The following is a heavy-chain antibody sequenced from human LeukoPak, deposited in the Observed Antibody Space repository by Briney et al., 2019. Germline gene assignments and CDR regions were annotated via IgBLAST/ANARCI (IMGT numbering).Heavy chain of an antibody. J-gene: IGHJ4*02. D-gene: IGHD6-6*01. CDR2: IYYSGST. V-gene: IGHV4-39*01. Sequence: SGTLSLTCTVSGGSISSSSYYWGWIRQPPGKGLEWIGSIYYSGSTYYNPSLKSRVTISVDTSKNQFSLKLSSVTAADTAVYYCARLDAGIAARLSWWYYFDYWGQGTLVTVSS. CDR1: GGSISSSSYY. CDR3: ARLDAGIAARLSWWYYFDY.